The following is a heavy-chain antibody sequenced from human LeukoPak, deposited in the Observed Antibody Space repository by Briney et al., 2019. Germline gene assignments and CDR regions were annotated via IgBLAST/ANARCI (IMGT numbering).Heavy chain of an antibody. V-gene: IGHV1-46*01. J-gene: IGHJ6*03. CDR3: AREFGASPYYYYYMDV. CDR1: GYTFSNYY. CDR2: IGGST. Sequence: ASVKVSCKASGYTFSNYYIHWVRQAPGQGLEWMGIIGGSTNYAQKSQGRVTMTKDTSISTAYMERSRLRSDDTAVYYWAREFGASPYYYYYMDVWGKGTTVTISS. D-gene: IGHD4/OR15-4a*01.